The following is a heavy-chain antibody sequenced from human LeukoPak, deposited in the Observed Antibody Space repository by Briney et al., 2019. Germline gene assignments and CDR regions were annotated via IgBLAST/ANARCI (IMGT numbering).Heavy chain of an antibody. CDR1: GVSISSSYSY. D-gene: IGHD3/OR15-3a*01. V-gene: IGHV4-39*01. J-gene: IGHJ4*02. CDR3: ARQTGSGLFILP. Sequence: ETLSLTCTVSGVSISSSYSYWGWIRQPPGMGLEWIGSIYYTGNTYYNASLKSQVSISIDTSKNQFSLKLTSVTAADTAVYYCARQTGSGLFILPGGQGTLVTVSS. CDR2: IYYTGNT.